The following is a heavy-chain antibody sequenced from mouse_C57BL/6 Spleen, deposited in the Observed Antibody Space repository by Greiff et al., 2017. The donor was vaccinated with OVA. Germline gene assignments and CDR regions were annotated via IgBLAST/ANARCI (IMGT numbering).Heavy chain of an antibody. Sequence: EVQVVESGGGLVKPGGSLKLSCAASGFTFSSYTMSWVRQTPEKRLEWVANISGGGGNTYYPDSVKGRFTISRDNAKNTLYLQMSSLRSEDTALYYCARSYYYGSSYWYFDVWGTGTTVTVSS. CDR2: ISGGGGNT. V-gene: IGHV5-9*01. CDR3: ARSYYYGSSYWYFDV. J-gene: IGHJ1*03. CDR1: GFTFSSYT. D-gene: IGHD1-1*01.